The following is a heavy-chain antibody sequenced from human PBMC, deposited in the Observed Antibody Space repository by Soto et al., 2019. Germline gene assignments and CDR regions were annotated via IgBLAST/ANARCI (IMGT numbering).Heavy chain of an antibody. J-gene: IGHJ4*02. CDR3: TKESSSGWSPFDS. D-gene: IGHD6-19*01. CDR1: GYTFTGYF. Sequence: ASVKVSCKASGYTFTGYFIHWVRQAPGQGLEWMGWINPKSGGTNYAQNFQGRVTLTRDTSITTAYMEVNSLRSDDTAVYYCTKESSSGWSPFDSWGQGTLVTVS. V-gene: IGHV1-2*02. CDR2: INPKSGGT.